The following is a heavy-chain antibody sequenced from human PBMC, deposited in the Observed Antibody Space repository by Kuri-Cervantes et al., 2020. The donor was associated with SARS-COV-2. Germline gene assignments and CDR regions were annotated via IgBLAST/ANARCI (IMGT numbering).Heavy chain of an antibody. V-gene: IGHV4-39*01. Sequence: SETLSLTCTVSGGSISSSSYYWGWIRQPPGKGLEWIGSIYYSGSTYYNPSLKSRVTISVDTSKNQLSLQVNSVTAADTAVYYCARRLTSTITIFGVVTRQGFDYWGQGTLVTVSS. J-gene: IGHJ4*02. CDR1: GGSISSSSYY. D-gene: IGHD3-3*01. CDR3: ARRLTSTITIFGVVTRQGFDY. CDR2: IYYSGST.